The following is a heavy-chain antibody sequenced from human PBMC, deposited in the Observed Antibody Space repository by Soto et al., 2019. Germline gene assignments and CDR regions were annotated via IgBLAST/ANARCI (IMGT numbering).Heavy chain of an antibody. CDR1: GGTFSSYA. V-gene: IGHV1-69*13. CDR3: AREGTLAKYSSSWYPLDY. CDR2: IIPIFGTA. Sequence: SVKVSCKASGGTFSSYAISWVRQAPGQGLEWMGGIIPIFGTANYAQKFQGRVTITADESTSTAYMELSSLRSEDTAVYYCAREGTLAKYSSSWYPLDYWGQGTLVTVSS. J-gene: IGHJ4*02. D-gene: IGHD6-13*01.